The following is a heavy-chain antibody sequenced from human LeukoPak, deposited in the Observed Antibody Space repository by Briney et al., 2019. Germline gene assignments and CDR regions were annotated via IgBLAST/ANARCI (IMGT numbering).Heavy chain of an antibody. CDR3: ARDGLS. CDR2: IKQDGSEK. V-gene: IGHV3-7*01. J-gene: IGHJ3*01. D-gene: IGHD3/OR15-3a*01. CDR1: GFTVSSND. Sequence: GGSLRLSCAASGFTVSSNDMSWVRQAPGKGLEWVANIKQDGSEKYYVDSVKGRFTISRDNAKNSLYLQMNSLRAEDTAVYYCARDGLSWGQGTMVTVSS.